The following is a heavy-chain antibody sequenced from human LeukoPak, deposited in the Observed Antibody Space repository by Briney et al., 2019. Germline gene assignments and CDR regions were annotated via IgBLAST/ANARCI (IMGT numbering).Heavy chain of an antibody. CDR1: GRFVSRPGYS. V-gene: IGHV4-61*02. Sequence: PSETLSLTCSVSGRFVSRPGYSWTWIRQPVGKGLEWIGRFYTSGTTNYNPSLKSRVTISIDTSNNQFSLKLSSVTAADTAIYYCAKELVDTSGGTNAFDLWGQGTMVIVSS. J-gene: IGHJ3*01. CDR3: AKELVDTSGGTNAFDL. D-gene: IGHD2-15*01. CDR2: FYTSGTT.